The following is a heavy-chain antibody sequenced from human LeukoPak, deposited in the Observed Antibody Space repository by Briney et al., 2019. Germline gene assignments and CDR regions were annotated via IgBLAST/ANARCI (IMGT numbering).Heavy chain of an antibody. J-gene: IGHJ1*01. CDR2: ISSSGSHT. V-gene: IGHV3-21*01. CDR1: GFTFNSYS. Sequence: PGGSLRLSCAASGFTFNSYSMNWVRQAPGKGLEWVSSISSSGSHTYYIDSVKGRFTMSRDNAKNSLYLQMNSLRAEDTAVYYCARDEGYFQHWGQGTLVTVSS. CDR3: ARDEGYFQH.